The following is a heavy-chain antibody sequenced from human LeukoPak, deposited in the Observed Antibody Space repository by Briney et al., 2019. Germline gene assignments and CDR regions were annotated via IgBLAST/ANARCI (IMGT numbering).Heavy chain of an antibody. V-gene: IGHV1-46*01. Sequence: ASVKVSCKASGGTFSSYAISWVRQAPGQGLEWMGIINPSGGSTSYAQKFQGRVTMTRDTSTSTVYMELSSLRSEDTAVYYCARDRSRAHFGVVIQGTDYWGQGTLVTVSS. CDR2: INPSGGST. J-gene: IGHJ4*02. D-gene: IGHD3-3*01. CDR3: ARDRSRAHFGVVIQGTDY. CDR1: GGTFSSYA.